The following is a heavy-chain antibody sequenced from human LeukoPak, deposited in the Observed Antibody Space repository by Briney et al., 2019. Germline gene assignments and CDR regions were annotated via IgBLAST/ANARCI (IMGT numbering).Heavy chain of an antibody. CDR1: GFTFSSSE. J-gene: IGHJ4*02. Sequence: PGGSLRLSCAASGFTFSSSEMHWVRQAPGKGLEWVSYISNSGSTIYYADSVKGRFTISRDNAKNSLYLQMNSLRAEDTAVYYCARDSGGSSPFDYWGQGTLVTVSS. D-gene: IGHD2-15*01. CDR3: ARDSGGSSPFDY. CDR2: ISNSGSTI. V-gene: IGHV3-48*03.